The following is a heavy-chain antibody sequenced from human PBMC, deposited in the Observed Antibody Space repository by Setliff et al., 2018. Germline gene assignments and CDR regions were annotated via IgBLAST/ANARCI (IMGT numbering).Heavy chain of an antibody. CDR1: GFTFSAHG. CDR3: AREVVGAPSAFDI. V-gene: IGHV3-48*04. Sequence: GSLRLSCAASGFTFSAHGMNWVRQAPGKGLEWVSYISSSGSTIYYADSVKGRFTISRDNAKNSLYLQMNSLRAEDTAVYYCAREVVGAPSAFDIWGQGTMVTVSS. CDR2: ISSSGSTI. J-gene: IGHJ3*02. D-gene: IGHD1-26*01.